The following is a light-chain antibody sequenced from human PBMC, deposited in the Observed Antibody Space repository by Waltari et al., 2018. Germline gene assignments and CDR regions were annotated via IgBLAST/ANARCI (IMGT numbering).Light chain of an antibody. V-gene: IGKV1-33*01. CDR2: DAS. CDR1: QDISHY. J-gene: IGKJ3*01. CDR3: QRYDNLPIFA. Sequence: MQMTQSPSSLSASVGDRVTITCPASQDISHYLNWYQQKPGKPPKLLIRDASNLEAGVPSRFSGSQSGTQFTFTISSLQPEDIATYYCQRYDNLPIFAFGPGTKVNI.